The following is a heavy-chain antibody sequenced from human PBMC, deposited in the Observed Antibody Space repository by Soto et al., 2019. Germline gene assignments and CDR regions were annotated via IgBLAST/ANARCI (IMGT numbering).Heavy chain of an antibody. CDR1: GYTFTGYY. J-gene: IGHJ5*02. CDR3: ARGKQWLPRNWFDP. D-gene: IGHD6-19*01. Sequence: QMHLVQSGAEVKKPGASVKVSYKASGYTFTGYYMHWVRQATGQGLEWMGWINPHSGGTNNAQKFQGRVTMTRDTSISTACMELSRLRSDDTAVDYCARGKQWLPRNWFDPWGQGTLVTVSS. V-gene: IGHV1-2*02. CDR2: INPHSGGT.